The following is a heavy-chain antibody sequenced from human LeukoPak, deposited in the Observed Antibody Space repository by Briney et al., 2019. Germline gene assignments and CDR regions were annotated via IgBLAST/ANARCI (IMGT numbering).Heavy chain of an antibody. CDR1: VGSISSGSYY. J-gene: IGHJ5*02. CDR3: ARGLVPAAISIWFDP. V-gene: IGHV4-61*02. D-gene: IGHD2-2*01. CDR2: IYTSGST. Sequence: SETLSLTCTVPVGSISSGSYYRSWIRQPARKGLEWIGRIYTSGSTNYNPSLKSRVTISVDTSKNQFSLKLSSVTAADTAVYYCARGLVPAAISIWFDPWGQGTLVTVSS.